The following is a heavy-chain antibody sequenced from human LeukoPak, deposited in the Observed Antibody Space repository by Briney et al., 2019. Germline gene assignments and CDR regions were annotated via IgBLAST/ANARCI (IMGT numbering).Heavy chain of an antibody. CDR1: GGSISSSSYY. D-gene: IGHD1-26*01. J-gene: IGHJ3*02. Sequence: PSETLSLTCTVSGGSISSSSYYWGWIRQPPGKGLEWIGSIYYSGSTYYNPSLKSRVTVSVDTSKNQFSLKLSSVTAADTAVYYCARHVGASRNDAFDIWGQGTMVTVSS. CDR2: IYYSGST. V-gene: IGHV4-39*01. CDR3: ARHVGASRNDAFDI.